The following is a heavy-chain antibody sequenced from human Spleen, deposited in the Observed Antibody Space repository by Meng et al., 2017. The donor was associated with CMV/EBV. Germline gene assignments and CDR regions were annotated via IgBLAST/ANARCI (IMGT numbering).Heavy chain of an antibody. CDR2: VYPGDSDT. J-gene: IGHJ4*02. Sequence: LNISCTGSGYSFSNYWIGWVRQKPGKGLEWMGIVYPGDSDTKYSPSFQGQVTISADKSISTAYLQWSSLKASDTAMYYCARPYYYGSWGQGTLVTVSS. V-gene: IGHV5-51*01. D-gene: IGHD3-10*01. CDR1: GYSFSNYW. CDR3: ARPYYYGS.